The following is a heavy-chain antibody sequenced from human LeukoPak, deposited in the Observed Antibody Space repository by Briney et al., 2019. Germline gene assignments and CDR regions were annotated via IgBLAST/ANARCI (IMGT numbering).Heavy chain of an antibody. V-gene: IGHV3-11*05. J-gene: IGHJ3*02. Sequence: PGGSLRLSCAASGFTFSDHYMSCIRQAPGRGLEWVSCISSSGSNTDYADSVKGRFTISRDNAKNSLYLQMNSLRAEDTAVYFCAREGVRGSQALDAFDIWGQGTMVTVSS. CDR1: GFTFSDHY. CDR2: ISSSGSNT. CDR3: AREGVRGSQALDAFDI. D-gene: IGHD3-10*01.